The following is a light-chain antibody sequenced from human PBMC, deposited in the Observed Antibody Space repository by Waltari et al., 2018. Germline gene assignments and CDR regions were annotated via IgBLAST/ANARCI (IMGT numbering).Light chain of an antibody. V-gene: IGLV2-23*03. J-gene: IGLJ1*01. CDR2: EGT. CDR3: SSYAGRTTV. CDR1: SSYVGTHNL. Sequence: QSALTHPASGSGSPGQSITISCSGSSSYVGTHNLVSWYQHHPDKVPKLILYEGTNRPSGISDRFSGSKSGNTASLTISGLQAVDEADYYCSSYAGRTTVFGTGTKVCVL.